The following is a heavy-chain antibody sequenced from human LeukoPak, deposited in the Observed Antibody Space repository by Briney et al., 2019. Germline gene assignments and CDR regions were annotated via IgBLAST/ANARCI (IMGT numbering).Heavy chain of an antibody. CDR1: GFSFSNYW. V-gene: IGHV3-7*01. CDR2: IKEDGSEK. Sequence: GGSLRLSCAASGFSFSNYWMSRVRQAPGNGLEWVANIKEDGSEKYYVDSVKGRFTISRDNAKNSLYLQMNSLRAEDTALYYCARDEFRPLGYWGQGTLVTVPS. CDR3: ARDEFRPLGY. J-gene: IGHJ4*02.